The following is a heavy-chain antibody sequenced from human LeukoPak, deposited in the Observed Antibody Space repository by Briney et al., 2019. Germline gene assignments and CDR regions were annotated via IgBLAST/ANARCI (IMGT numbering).Heavy chain of an antibody. V-gene: IGHV3-66*01. CDR1: GFSFSTYD. CDR3: SRDRMGTKSFDY. J-gene: IGHJ4*02. D-gene: IGHD5-24*01. CDR2: ISSGGST. Sequence: PGGSLRLSCVTSGFSFSTYDMSWVRQAPGKGLEWVSVISSGGSTYCADSVKGRFTISRDSSKNTLYLQMKSLRAEDTALYYCSRDRMGTKSFDYWGQGTLVTVSS.